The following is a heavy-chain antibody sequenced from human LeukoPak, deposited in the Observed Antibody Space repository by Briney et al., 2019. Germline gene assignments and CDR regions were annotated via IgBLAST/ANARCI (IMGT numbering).Heavy chain of an antibody. D-gene: IGHD1-26*01. CDR2: IYYGGST. CDR3: ARASIVGATDWFDP. J-gene: IGHJ5*02. Sequence: SETLSLTCTVSGGSISSYYWSWIRQPPGKGLEWIGYIYYGGSTNYNPSLKSRVTISVDTSKNQFSLKLSSVTAADTAVYYCARASIVGATDWFDPWGQGTLVTVSS. V-gene: IGHV4-59*01. CDR1: GGSISSYY.